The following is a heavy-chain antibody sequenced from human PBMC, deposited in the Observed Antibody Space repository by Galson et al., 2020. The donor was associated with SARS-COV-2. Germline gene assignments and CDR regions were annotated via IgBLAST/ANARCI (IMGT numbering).Heavy chain of an antibody. CDR1: GFTFSDHY. V-gene: IGHV3-72*01. D-gene: IGHD1-1*01. CDR3: ARITTAGDQYGIDV. CDR2: IRNKANSYTT. J-gene: IGHJ6*02. Sequence: GESLKISCAASGFTFSDHYMDWVRQAPGKGLECVGRIRNKANSYTTEYAASGKGRFTISRDDSKNSLYLQMNSLKTEDTAVYYCARITTAGDQYGIDVCGQGTTVTVSS.